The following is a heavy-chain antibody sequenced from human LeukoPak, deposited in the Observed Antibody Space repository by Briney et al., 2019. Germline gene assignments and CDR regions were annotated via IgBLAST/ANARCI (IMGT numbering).Heavy chain of an antibody. CDR1: GYTFTCYY. V-gene: IGHV1-2*02. D-gene: IGHD5-18*01. Sequence: ASVKVSCKPSGYTFTCYYIHWVRQAPGQGLEWMGWMNPNSGGATYARQFQGRVTMTRDTSINTAYIEVSRLRSDDTAVYYCARGSNVDTSMVTPFDYWGQGTLVTVSS. J-gene: IGHJ4*02. CDR2: MNPNSGGA. CDR3: ARGSNVDTSMVTPFDY.